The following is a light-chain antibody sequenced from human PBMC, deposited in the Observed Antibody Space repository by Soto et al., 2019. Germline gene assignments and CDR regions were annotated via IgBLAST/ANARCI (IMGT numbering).Light chain of an antibody. CDR1: SSNIGKNY. V-gene: IGLV1-51*01. CDR3: GTWDSSLSAVL. Sequence: QSVLTQPPSLSAAPGQKVTIYCSGSSSNIGKNYVSWYQQLPGTVPKLLIYDNDKRPFGIPDRFSGSKSGTSATLGITGLQNGDEADYYCGTWDSSLSAVLFGGGTKLTVL. CDR2: DND. J-gene: IGLJ2*01.